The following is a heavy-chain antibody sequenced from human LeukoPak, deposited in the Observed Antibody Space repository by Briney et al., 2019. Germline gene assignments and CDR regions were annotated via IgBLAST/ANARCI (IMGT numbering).Heavy chain of an antibody. V-gene: IGHV1-3*04. CDR3: ARDLLGDPSAYFDY. D-gene: IGHD3-10*01. J-gene: IGHJ4*02. CDR2: INKDNGDT. CDR1: GFTFTNYA. Sequence: ASVKVSCKASGFTFTNYAIDWMRQAPNQRLEWMGWINKDNGDTKYSPKFQGRVTITRDTSASTSYMELSSLRSEDTAIYYCARDLLGDPSAYFDYWRRGTLVTVSS.